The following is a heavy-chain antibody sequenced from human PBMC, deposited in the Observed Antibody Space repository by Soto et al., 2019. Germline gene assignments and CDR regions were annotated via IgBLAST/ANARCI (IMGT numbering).Heavy chain of an antibody. D-gene: IGHD2-15*01. CDR3: AVSGDIVVVVAASPHMDV. Sequence: SVKVSCKASGGTFSSYTISWVRQAPGQGLEWMGRIIPILGIANYAQKFQGRVTITADKSTSTAYMELSSLRSEDTAVYYCAVSGDIVVVVAASPHMDVWGKGTTVTVSS. V-gene: IGHV1-69*02. CDR2: IIPILGIA. J-gene: IGHJ6*03. CDR1: GGTFSSYT.